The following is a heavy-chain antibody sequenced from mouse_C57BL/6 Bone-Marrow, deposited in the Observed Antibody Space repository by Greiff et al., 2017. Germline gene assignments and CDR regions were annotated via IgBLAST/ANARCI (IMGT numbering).Heavy chain of an antibody. CDR1: GYTFTSYG. Sequence: QVQLQQSGAELARPGASVKLSCKASGYTFTSYGISWVKQRTGQGLEWIGEIYPRSGSTYYNEKFKGKATLTADNSYSTAYMELRSLTSEDSAVYFCAKPVTTVVAAHWYFDVWGTGTTVTVSS. CDR3: AKPVTTVVAAHWYFDV. J-gene: IGHJ1*03. V-gene: IGHV1-81*01. D-gene: IGHD1-1*01. CDR2: IYPRSGST.